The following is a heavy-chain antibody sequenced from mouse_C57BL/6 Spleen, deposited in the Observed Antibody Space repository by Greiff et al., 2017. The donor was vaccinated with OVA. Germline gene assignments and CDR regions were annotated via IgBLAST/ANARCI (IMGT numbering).Heavy chain of an antibody. Sequence: EVQVVESGGGLVKPGGSLKLSCAASGFTFSDYGMHWVRQAPEKGLEWVAYISSGSSTINYADTVKGRFTISRDNAKNTLFLQMTSLRSEDTAMYYCARDYGSSAWYFDVWGTGTTVTVSS. CDR3: ARDYGSSAWYFDV. CDR1: GFTFSDYG. J-gene: IGHJ1*03. D-gene: IGHD1-1*01. CDR2: ISSGSSTI. V-gene: IGHV5-17*01.